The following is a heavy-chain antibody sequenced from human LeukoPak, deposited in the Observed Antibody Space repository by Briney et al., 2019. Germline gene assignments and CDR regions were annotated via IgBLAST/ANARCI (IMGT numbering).Heavy chain of an antibody. CDR2: MNPNSGNT. D-gene: IGHD3-3*01. CDR1: GYTFTGYY. V-gene: IGHV1-8*03. J-gene: IGHJ6*03. Sequence: GASVKVSCKASGYTFTGYYMHWVRQATGQGLEWMGWMNPNSGNTGYAQKFQGRVTITRNTSISTAYMELSSLRSEDTAVYYCARVSVSYYDFWSGYYKAQESGYYYYYMDVWGKGTTVTVSS. CDR3: ARVSVSYYDFWSGYYKAQESGYYYYYMDV.